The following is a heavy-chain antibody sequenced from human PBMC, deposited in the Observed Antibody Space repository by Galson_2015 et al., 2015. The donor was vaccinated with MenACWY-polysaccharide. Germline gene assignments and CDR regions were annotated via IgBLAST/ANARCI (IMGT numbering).Heavy chain of an antibody. CDR3: ARDYCGRTSCDGLDV. CDR2: ISYDATNK. V-gene: IGHV3-30-3*01. D-gene: IGHD3-10*01. J-gene: IGHJ6*02. Sequence: MTWVRQAPGKGLEWVAVISYDATNKYYAESVKGRFSTSRDNSKNTMYVQMNDLRAEDTATYYCARDYCGRTSCDGLDVWGQGTTVTVSS.